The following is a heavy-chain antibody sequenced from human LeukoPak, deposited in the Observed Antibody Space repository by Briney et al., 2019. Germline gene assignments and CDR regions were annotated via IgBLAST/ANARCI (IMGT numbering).Heavy chain of an antibody. V-gene: IGHV3-23*01. J-gene: IGHJ4*02. CDR1: GFTFSSYA. CDR2: TSGSGGST. CDR3: AKDREQLEHLFDY. Sequence: PGGSLRLSCAASGFTFSSYAMSWVRQAPGKGLEWVSATSGSGGSTYYADSVKGRFTISRDNSKNTLYLQMNSLRAEDTAVYYCAKDREQLEHLFDYWGQGTLVTVSS. D-gene: IGHD6-6*01.